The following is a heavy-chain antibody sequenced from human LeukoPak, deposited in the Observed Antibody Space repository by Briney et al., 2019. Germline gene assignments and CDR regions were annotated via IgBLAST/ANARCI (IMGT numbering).Heavy chain of an antibody. CDR2: ISSSSSYI. J-gene: IGHJ4*02. V-gene: IGHV3-21*01. CDR3: ARDSNTRDGYNYFDY. D-gene: IGHD5-24*01. Sequence: GGSLRLSCAASGFTFSSYSMNWVRQAPGKGREWVSSISSSSSYIYYADSVKGRFTISRDNAKNSLYLQMNSLRAEDTAVYYCARDSNTRDGYNYFDYWGQGTLVTVSS. CDR1: GFTFSSYS.